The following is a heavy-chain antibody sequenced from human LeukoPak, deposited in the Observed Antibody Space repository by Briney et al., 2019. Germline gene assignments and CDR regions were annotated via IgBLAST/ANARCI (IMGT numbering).Heavy chain of an antibody. Sequence: GGSLRLSCAASGFTFINHWMHWVRQVPGEGLVWVSYISGSGGSTYYADSVKGRFTISRDNSKNTLYLQMNSLRAEDTALYYCAIRVGSYHCDSWGQGTLVTVSS. J-gene: IGHJ4*02. CDR3: AIRVGSYHCDS. V-gene: IGHV3-23*01. CDR2: ISGSGGST. CDR1: GFTFINHW. D-gene: IGHD3-16*02.